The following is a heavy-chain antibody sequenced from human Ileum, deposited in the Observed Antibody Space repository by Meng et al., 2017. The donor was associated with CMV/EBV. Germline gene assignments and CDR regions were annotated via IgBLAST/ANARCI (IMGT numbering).Heavy chain of an antibody. V-gene: IGHV3-72*01. CDR3: GRDSMKGGGFDC. CDR1: GFTFSDHH. Sequence: GGSLRLSCAASGFTFSDHHMDWVRQAPGKGLEWVGRIKNKADNYVTEYAASVRGRFTIPRDVPRNSLYLQMNSLKSEDTALYYCGRDSMKGGGFDCWGQGILVTVSS. D-gene: IGHD3-10*01. CDR2: IKNKADNYVT. J-gene: IGHJ4*02.